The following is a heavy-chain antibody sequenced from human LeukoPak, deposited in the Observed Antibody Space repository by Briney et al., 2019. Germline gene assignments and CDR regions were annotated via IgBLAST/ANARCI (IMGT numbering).Heavy chain of an antibody. CDR2: ISYDGSNK. D-gene: IGHD3-10*01. V-gene: IGHV3-30*18. CDR3: AKWGSITMVRGVIITPNWFDP. CDR1: GFTFSSYG. Sequence: GGSLRLSCAASGFTFSSYGMHWVRQAPGKGLEWVAVISYDGSNKYYADSVKGRFTISRDNSKNTLYLQMNSLRAEDTAVYYCAKWGSITMVRGVIITPNWFDPWGQGTLVTVSS. J-gene: IGHJ5*02.